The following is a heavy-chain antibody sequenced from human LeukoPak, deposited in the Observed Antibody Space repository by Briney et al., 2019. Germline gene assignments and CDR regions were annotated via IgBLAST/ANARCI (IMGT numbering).Heavy chain of an antibody. CDR2: IYGGGGT. V-gene: IGHV3-53*01. D-gene: IGHD6-6*01. Sequence: GGSLRLSCAASGFTVSSNYTNWVRQAPGKGLERVSVIYGGGGTFYADSVKDRFSISRDNSKNTLFLHMNSLRADDTAVYYCARGKSSSSFAFDIWGQGTMVTVSS. J-gene: IGHJ3*02. CDR3: ARGKSSSSFAFDI. CDR1: GFTVSSNY.